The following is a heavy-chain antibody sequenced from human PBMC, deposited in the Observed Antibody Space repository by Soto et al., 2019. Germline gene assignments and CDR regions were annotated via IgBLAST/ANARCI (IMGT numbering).Heavy chain of an antibody. Sequence: GGSLRLSCAASGFTFDDYTMHWVRQAPGKGLEWVSLISWDGGSTYYADSVKGRFTISRDNSKNSLYLQMNSLRTEDTALYYCALITLGPWGQGTLVTVSS. CDR2: ISWDGGST. CDR1: GFTFDDYT. J-gene: IGHJ5*02. CDR3: ALITLGP. D-gene: IGHD1-20*01. V-gene: IGHV3-43*01.